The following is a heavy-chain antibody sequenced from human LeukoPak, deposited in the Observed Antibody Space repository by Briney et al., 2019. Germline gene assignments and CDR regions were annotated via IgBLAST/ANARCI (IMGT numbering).Heavy chain of an antibody. CDR3: ARVAVSGPTGWFDS. J-gene: IGHJ5*01. Sequence: GGSLRLSCAASGFTFSSYSLNWVRQAPGKGLEWVSYISSSSSTIYYADSVKGRFTISRDNVDNVVYLQMNSLGAEDTAVYYCARVAVSGPTGWFDSWGQGTLVIVSS. CDR2: ISSSSSTI. D-gene: IGHD2-8*02. CDR1: GFTFSSYS. V-gene: IGHV3-48*01.